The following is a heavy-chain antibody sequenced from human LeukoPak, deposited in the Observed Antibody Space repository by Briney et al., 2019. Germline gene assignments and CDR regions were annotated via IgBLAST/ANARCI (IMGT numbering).Heavy chain of an antibody. CDR1: GFTVSSNY. Sequence: GGSLRLSCAASGFTVSSNYMSWVRQAPGKGLEWVSVIYSGGSTYYADSVKGRFTISRDNSKNTLYLQMNSLRAEDTAVYYCAKDVESMATIRPFDYWGQGTLVTVSS. V-gene: IGHV3-53*05. D-gene: IGHD5-24*01. CDR2: IYSGGST. CDR3: AKDVESMATIRPFDY. J-gene: IGHJ4*02.